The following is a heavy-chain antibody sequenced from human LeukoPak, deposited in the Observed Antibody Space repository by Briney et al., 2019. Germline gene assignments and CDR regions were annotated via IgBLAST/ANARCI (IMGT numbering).Heavy chain of an antibody. Sequence: GGSLRLSCAASGFTFSGYTMSWVRQAPGKGLEWVANIKQDGSEKYYVDSVKGRFTISRDNAKNSLYLQMNSLRAEDTAVYYCARPKSSSGWNFDYWGQGTLVTVSS. CDR2: IKQDGSEK. CDR1: GFTFSGYT. V-gene: IGHV3-7*05. CDR3: ARPKSSSGWNFDY. D-gene: IGHD6-19*01. J-gene: IGHJ4*02.